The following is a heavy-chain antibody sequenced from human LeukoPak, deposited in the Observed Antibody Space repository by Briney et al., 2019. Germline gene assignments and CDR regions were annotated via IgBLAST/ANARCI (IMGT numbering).Heavy chain of an antibody. D-gene: IGHD5-24*01. CDR3: ARRADGYMDV. CDR1: GFTVSSNY. CDR2: IYSGGST. V-gene: IGHV3-66*04. J-gene: IGHJ6*03. Sequence: PGGSLRLSCAASGFTVSSNYMRWVRQAPGKGLEWVSVIYSGGSTYYADSVKGRFTISRDNSKNTLYLQMNSLRAEDAAVYYCARRADGYMDVWSKGTTVTVSS.